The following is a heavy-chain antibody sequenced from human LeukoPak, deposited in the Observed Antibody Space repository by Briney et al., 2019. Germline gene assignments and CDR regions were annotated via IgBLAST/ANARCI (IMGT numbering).Heavy chain of an antibody. J-gene: IGHJ5*02. CDR1: GFTFSSYE. CDR3: AGLYEESTLTPWGYWFDP. CDR2: ISRSGSTI. Sequence: GGSLRLSCAASGFTFSSYEMNWVRQAPGKGLEWVSYISRSGSTIYYADSVKGRFTISRDNAKNSLYLQMNSVRAEDTAVYYCAGLYEESTLTPWGYWFDPWGQGTLVTVSS. D-gene: IGHD2-2*02. V-gene: IGHV3-48*03.